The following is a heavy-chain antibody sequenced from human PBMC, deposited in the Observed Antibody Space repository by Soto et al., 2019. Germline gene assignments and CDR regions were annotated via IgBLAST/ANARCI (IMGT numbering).Heavy chain of an antibody. J-gene: IGHJ5*02. CDR3: ARGRVVAISRINWFDP. V-gene: IGHV3-74*01. CDR2: INSDGRST. Sequence: GGSLRLSCAASGFTFSSYSMHWVRQAPGKGLVWVSRINSDGRSTSYADSVKGRFTISRDHAKNTLYLQMNSLRAEETAVYYCARGRVVAISRINWFDPWGQGTLVTVSS. D-gene: IGHD3-22*01. CDR1: GFTFSSYS.